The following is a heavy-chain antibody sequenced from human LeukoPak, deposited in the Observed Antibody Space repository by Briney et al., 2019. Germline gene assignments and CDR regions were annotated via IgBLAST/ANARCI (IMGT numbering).Heavy chain of an antibody. CDR2: IYYSGST. V-gene: IGHV4-39*01. Sequence: PSETLSLTCTVSGGSISDNNYYWDWIRQPPGKGLEWIGNIYYSGSTYYSPSLKSRVTISVDTSKNQFSLKLSSVTAADTAVYYCARYSSSIGWFDPWGQGTLVTVSS. CDR3: ARYSSSIGWFDP. CDR1: GGSISDNNYY. J-gene: IGHJ5*02. D-gene: IGHD6-13*01.